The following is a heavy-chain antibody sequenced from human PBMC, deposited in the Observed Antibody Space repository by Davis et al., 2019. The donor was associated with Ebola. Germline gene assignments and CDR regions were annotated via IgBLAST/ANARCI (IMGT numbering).Heavy chain of an antibody. CDR2: IWYDGSNK. D-gene: IGHD6-13*01. Sequence: GGSLRLSCAASGITFSRYGMHRVRQAPGKGLEWVAVIWYDGSNKYYADSVKGRFTISRDNSKNTLYLQMNSLRAEDTAVYYCARGYGIAAAGTFDYWGQGTLVTVSS. J-gene: IGHJ4*02. V-gene: IGHV3-33*01. CDR1: GITFSRYG. CDR3: ARGYGIAAAGTFDY.